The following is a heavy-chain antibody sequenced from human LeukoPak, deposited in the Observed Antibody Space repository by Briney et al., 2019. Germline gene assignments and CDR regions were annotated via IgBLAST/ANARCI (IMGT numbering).Heavy chain of an antibody. V-gene: IGHV3-21*01. D-gene: IGHD4-17*01. CDR1: GFTFSSDS. Sequence: GGSLRLSCAASGFTFSSDSMNWVRQAPGKGLEWVSSISSRSSYIYYADSVKGRFTISRDNAKNSLYLQMNSLRAEDTAVYYCARDPDDYGDSDSDYWGQGTLVTVSS. CDR2: ISSRSSYI. J-gene: IGHJ4*02. CDR3: ARDPDDYGDSDSDY.